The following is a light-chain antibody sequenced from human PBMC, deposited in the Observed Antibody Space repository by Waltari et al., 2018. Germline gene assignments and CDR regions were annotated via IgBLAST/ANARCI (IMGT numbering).Light chain of an antibody. J-gene: IGKJ2*01. CDR2: GAS. CDR3: QQYNNWPPYT. CDR1: QNVSSN. V-gene: IGKV3-15*01. Sequence: EIVMTQSPAPLSVSPGERATLSCRASQNVSSNLAWYQQKPGQAPRLLIYGASTRATGIPARFSGSGSGTEFTLTISSLQSEDFAVYYCQQYNNWPPYTFGQGTKLEIK.